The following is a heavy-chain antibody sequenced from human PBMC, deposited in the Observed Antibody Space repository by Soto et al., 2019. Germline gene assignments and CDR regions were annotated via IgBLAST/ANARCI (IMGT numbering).Heavy chain of an antibody. CDR3: ARGVSGTTVTTFFDY. J-gene: IGHJ4*02. CDR1: GFTFSSYD. V-gene: IGHV3-13*01. CDR2: IGTAGDT. D-gene: IGHD4-17*01. Sequence: EVQLVESGGGLVQPGGSLRLSCAASGFTFSSYDMHWVRQATGKGLEWVSAIGTAGDTYYPGSVKGRFTLSSENAHNSLYLQINSLRDGDTAVYYCARGVSGTTVTTFFDYWGQGSLVTVSS.